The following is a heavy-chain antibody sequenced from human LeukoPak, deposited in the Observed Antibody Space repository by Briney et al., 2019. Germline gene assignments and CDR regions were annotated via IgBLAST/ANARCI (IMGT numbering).Heavy chain of an antibody. J-gene: IGHJ5*02. CDR3: ARGDFGYNFHWFDP. V-gene: IGHV4-34*01. CDR1: GGSFSGYY. D-gene: IGHD1-1*01. CDR2: INHSGST. Sequence: PSETLSLTCAVYGGSFSGYYWSWIRQPPGKGLEWIGEINHSGSTNYNPSLKSRVTISVDTSKNQFSLKLSSVTAADTAVYYCARGDFGYNFHWFDPWGQGTLVTVSS.